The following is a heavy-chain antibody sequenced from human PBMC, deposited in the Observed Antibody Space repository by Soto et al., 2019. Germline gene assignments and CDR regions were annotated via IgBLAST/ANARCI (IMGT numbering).Heavy chain of an antibody. D-gene: IGHD2-2*01. CDR1: GYTFTSYA. CDR2: INAGNGNT. CDR3: ARGYCSSTSCCGMSWFDP. Sequence: ASVKVSCKASGYTFTSYAMHWVRQAPGQRLEWMGWINAGNGNTKYSQKFQGRVTITRDTSASTAYMELSSLRSEDTAVYYCARGYCSSTSCCGMSWFDPWGQGTLVTVSS. J-gene: IGHJ5*02. V-gene: IGHV1-3*01.